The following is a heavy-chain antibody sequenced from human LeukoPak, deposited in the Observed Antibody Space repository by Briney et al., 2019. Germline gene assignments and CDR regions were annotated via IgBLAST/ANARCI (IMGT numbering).Heavy chain of an antibody. CDR1: GFTFSSYG. D-gene: IGHD3-10*01. CDR2: IRYDGSNK. Sequence: GGSLRLSCAASGFTFSSYGMHWVRQAPGKGLEWVAFIRYDGSNKYYADSVKGRFTISRDNSKNTLYLQMNSLRAEDTAVYYCARSVLLWFGEPDPYYFDYWGQGTLVTVSS. J-gene: IGHJ4*02. V-gene: IGHV3-30*02. CDR3: ARSVLLWFGEPDPYYFDY.